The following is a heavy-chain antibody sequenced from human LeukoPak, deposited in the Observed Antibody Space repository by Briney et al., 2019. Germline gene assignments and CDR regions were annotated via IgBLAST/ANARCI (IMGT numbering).Heavy chain of an antibody. J-gene: IGHJ4*02. V-gene: IGHV1-24*01. CDR2: FDPEDGET. Sequence: ASVKVSCKVSGYTLTELSMHWVRQAPGKGLEWMGGFDPEDGETIYAQKFQGRVTMTEDTSTDTAYMELSSLRSEDTAVYYCATTVNDYVWGSYNYWGQGTLVTVSS. CDR3: ATTVNDYVWGSYNY. D-gene: IGHD3-16*01. CDR1: GYTLTELS.